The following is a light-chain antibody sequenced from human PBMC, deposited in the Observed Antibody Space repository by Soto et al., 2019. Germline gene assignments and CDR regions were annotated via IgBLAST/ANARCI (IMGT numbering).Light chain of an antibody. V-gene: IGKV3-11*01. CDR3: QQRGNWPQT. CDR1: QSVNRY. Sequence: EVVLTQSPATLSLSPGEGATLSCRASQSVNRYLAWYQQKPGQPPRLLIYDTSNRATGIPARFSGSGSGTDFTLTISSLEPEDFAVYYCQQRGNWPQTFGQGTKVEIK. CDR2: DTS. J-gene: IGKJ1*01.